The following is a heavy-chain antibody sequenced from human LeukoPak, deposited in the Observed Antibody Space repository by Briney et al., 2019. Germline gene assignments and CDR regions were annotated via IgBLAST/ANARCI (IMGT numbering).Heavy chain of an antibody. V-gene: IGHV4-34*01. CDR1: GGSFSGYH. CDR2: INPSGST. CDR3: ARGRHDITMIVVVMTSVSYYLDV. Sequence: PSETLSLTCAVYGGSFSGYHWTWIRQSPAKGLEWIGDINPSGSTYYNPSLKSRLTISVDTSKNQFSLKLRSVTAADTAVYYCARGRHDITMIVVVMTSVSYYLDVWGKGTTVTVS. J-gene: IGHJ6*03. D-gene: IGHD3-22*01.